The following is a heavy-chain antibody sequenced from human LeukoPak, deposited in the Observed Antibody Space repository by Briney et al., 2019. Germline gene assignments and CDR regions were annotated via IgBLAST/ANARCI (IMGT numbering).Heavy chain of an antibody. V-gene: IGHV3-23*01. CDR1: GFTVSRNY. Sequence: TGGSLRLSCAASGFTVSRNYMSWVRQAPGKGLDWVSAISGSGGNTYYADSVKGRFTISRDNSKNTLYLQMNSLRAEDTAVYYCAKDQYGGNPQYYFDYWGQGTLVTVSS. CDR3: AKDQYGGNPQYYFDY. D-gene: IGHD4-23*01. J-gene: IGHJ4*02. CDR2: ISGSGGNT.